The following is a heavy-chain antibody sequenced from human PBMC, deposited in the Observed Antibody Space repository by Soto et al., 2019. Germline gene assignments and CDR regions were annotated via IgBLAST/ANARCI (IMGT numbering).Heavy chain of an antibody. Sequence: QVQLVESGGGVVQPGRSLRLSCAASGFTFSSYGMHWVRQAPGKGLEWVAVIWYDGSNKYYADSVKGRFTISRDNSKNTLYLQMNSLRAEDTAVYYCARDALVVAAERDVWGQGTTVTVSS. J-gene: IGHJ6*02. CDR3: ARDALVVAAERDV. V-gene: IGHV3-33*01. D-gene: IGHD2-15*01. CDR1: GFTFSSYG. CDR2: IWYDGSNK.